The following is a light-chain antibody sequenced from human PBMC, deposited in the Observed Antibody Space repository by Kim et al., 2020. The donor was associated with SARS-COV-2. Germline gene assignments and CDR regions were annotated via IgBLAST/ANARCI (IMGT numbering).Light chain of an antibody. CDR2: QDS. V-gene: IGLV3-1*01. CDR3: QAWDSSTGL. CDR1: KLGDKY. J-gene: IGLJ2*01. Sequence: VSPGQTASITCSGDKLGDKYARWYQQKPGQSPVLVIYQDSKRPSGIPERFSGSNSGNTATLTISGTQAMDEADYYCQAWDSSTGLFGGGTQLTVL.